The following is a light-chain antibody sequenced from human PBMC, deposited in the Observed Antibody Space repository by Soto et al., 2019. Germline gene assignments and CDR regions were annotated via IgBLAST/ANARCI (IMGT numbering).Light chain of an antibody. CDR2: LNN. Sequence: QSVLTQPPSASGTPGQRVTISCSGSSSNIGNNYVYWYQQFPGTAPKLLIHLNNQRPSGVPDRFSGSKSGTSASLAISGLRSEDEADYYCASWDHSLSGVVFGGGTKLTVL. V-gene: IGLV1-47*01. CDR3: ASWDHSLSGVV. J-gene: IGLJ3*02. CDR1: SSNIGNNY.